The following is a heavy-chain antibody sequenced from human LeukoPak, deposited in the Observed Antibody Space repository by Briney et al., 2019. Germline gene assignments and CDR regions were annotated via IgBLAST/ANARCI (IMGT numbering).Heavy chain of an antibody. CDR3: AGAGIAVAGNAEYFQH. CDR1: GYSITSYW. D-gene: IGHD6-19*01. CDR2: IDPSDCDT. V-gene: IGHV5-10-1*01. Sequence: GGALLISSKASGYSITSYWISWVRRMPGKGREWRGRIDPSDCDTTYSPYSQGGGTISSEESTSTAYYLWSSLKASDTAMYYCAGAGIAVAGNAEYFQHWGQGTLVTVSS. J-gene: IGHJ1*01.